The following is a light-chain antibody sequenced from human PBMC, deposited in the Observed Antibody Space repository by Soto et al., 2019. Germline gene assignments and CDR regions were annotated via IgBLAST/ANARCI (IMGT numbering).Light chain of an antibody. V-gene: IGKV1-39*01. CDR3: AQIYTAQWT. CDR2: GAS. CDR1: ENIKNY. Sequence: DIQVTQSPSSLPASLGDRVTITCRASENIKNYLIWYQQKPGKAPKLLIYGASTLKTGVPSRFSGSGSGTDFTFTIGRLQPDDFATYYCAQIYTAQWTFGQGTRVDLK. J-gene: IGKJ1*01.